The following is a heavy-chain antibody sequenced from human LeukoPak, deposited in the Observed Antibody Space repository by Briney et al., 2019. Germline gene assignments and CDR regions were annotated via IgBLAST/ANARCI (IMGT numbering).Heavy chain of an antibody. J-gene: IGHJ3*02. D-gene: IGHD6-19*01. Sequence: GGSLRLSCAASGLTFSSFEMNWVRQAPGKGLEWVSYISGSGTNIYYADSVKGRFTISRDNAKNSLSLQMNSLRAEDTAIYYCAREAVPGGRGDTFDIWGQGTMVTVSS. CDR2: ISGSGTNI. CDR1: GLTFSSFE. CDR3: AREAVPGGRGDTFDI. V-gene: IGHV3-48*03.